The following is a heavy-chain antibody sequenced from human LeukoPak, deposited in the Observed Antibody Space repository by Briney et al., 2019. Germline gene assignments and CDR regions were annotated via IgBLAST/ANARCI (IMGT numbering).Heavy chain of an antibody. CDR2: INPNSGGT. Sequence: ASVKVSCKASGYTFTGYYMHWVRQAPGQGLEWMGWINPNSGGTNYAQKSQGWVTMTRDTSISTAYMELSRLRSDDTAVYYCATDYGGNSGWFDPWGQGTLVTVSS. J-gene: IGHJ5*02. D-gene: IGHD4-23*01. CDR3: ATDYGGNSGWFDP. V-gene: IGHV1-2*04. CDR1: GYTFTGYY.